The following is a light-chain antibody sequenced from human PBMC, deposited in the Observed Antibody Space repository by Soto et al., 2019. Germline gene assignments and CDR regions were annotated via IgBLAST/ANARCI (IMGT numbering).Light chain of an antibody. J-gene: IGKJ1*01. CDR2: KAS. CDR3: QQYNSYRA. CDR1: QSISSW. V-gene: IGKV1-5*03. Sequence: DIQMTQSPSTLSASVGDRVTITCRASQSISSWLAWYQQKPGKAPKLLISKASTLESGVPSRFSGSGSGTDFTLTISGLQPDDFAIYYCQQYNSYRAFGQGTKV.